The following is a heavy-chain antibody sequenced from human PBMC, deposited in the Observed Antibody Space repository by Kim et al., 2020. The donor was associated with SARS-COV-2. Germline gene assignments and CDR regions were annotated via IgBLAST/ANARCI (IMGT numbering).Heavy chain of an antibody. D-gene: IGHD2-2*01. V-gene: IGHV5-51*01. CDR1: GYSFTSYW. CDR3: ARGRDYCTSTTSCYVDY. Sequence: GESLKISCKGSGYSFTSYWIAWVRKTPGKGPEWMGIIYPGDSDTTYSPSFQGQVTISADKSITTAYLQWSTLKASDTAMYYCARGRDYCTSTTSCYVDYW. CDR2: IYPGDSDT. J-gene: IGHJ4*01.